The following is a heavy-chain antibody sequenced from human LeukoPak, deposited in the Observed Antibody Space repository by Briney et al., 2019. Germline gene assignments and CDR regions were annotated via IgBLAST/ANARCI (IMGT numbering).Heavy chain of an antibody. Sequence: SVKVSCKASGGTFSSYAISWVRQAPGQGLEWMGGIIPIFGTANYAQKFQGRVTITADESTSTAYMELSSLRSEDTAVYYCVRDGEGVAISVNYWFDPWGQGTLVTVSS. CDR2: IIPIFGTA. D-gene: IGHD3-10*01. J-gene: IGHJ5*02. V-gene: IGHV1-69*13. CDR3: VRDGEGVAISVNYWFDP. CDR1: GGTFSSYA.